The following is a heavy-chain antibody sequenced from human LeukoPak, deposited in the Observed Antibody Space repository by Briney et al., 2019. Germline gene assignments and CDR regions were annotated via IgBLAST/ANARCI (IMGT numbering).Heavy chain of an antibody. D-gene: IGHD3-10*01. CDR3: AKDESITMVRGGLDY. CDR1: GFTFTSYA. Sequence: GGSLRLSWTASGFTFTSYAMTWVRQAPGKGLEWVSAISGSGGNSVYADSVKGRFTISRDNSKNTLYLQVNSLRAEDTAVYYCAKDESITMVRGGLDYWGQGTLVTVSS. V-gene: IGHV3-23*01. J-gene: IGHJ4*02. CDR2: ISGSGGNS.